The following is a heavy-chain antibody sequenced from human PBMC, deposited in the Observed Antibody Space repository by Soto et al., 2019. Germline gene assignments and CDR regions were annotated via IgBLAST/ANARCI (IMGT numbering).Heavy chain of an antibody. D-gene: IGHD6-19*01. CDR3: AKGDSSWVSWFDT. CDR1: GYTFTAQY. V-gene: IGHV1-2*02. CDR2: INPTTGAT. Sequence: QAQLVQSGAEVKKPGASVKVSCQASGYTFTAQYLHWVRKAPGEGLEWMGWINPTTGATRHAQKVQGRGTMTRDKSMSTAYLEVRRLRSDDTAVYYCAKGDSSWVSWFDTWGQGTLVTVS. J-gene: IGHJ5*02.